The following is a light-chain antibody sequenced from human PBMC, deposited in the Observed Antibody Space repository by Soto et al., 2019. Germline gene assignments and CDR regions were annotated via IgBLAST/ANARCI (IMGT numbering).Light chain of an antibody. CDR2: GAS. CDR1: QSVSTYVTY. J-gene: IGKJ2*01. CDR3: QQYASSPYT. V-gene: IGKV3-20*01. Sequence: EIVLTPSPATLSLSPVERATLSCRSSQSVSTYVTYLAWYQQKPGQAPRLLIYGASRRATGTPDRFSGRESGTDFTLPITTLEPEDSAVYFCQQYASSPYTFGQGTRWIS.